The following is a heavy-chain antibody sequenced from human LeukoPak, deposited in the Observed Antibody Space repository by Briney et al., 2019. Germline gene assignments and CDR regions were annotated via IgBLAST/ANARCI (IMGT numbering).Heavy chain of an antibody. D-gene: IGHD2-2*03. Sequence: GGSLRLSCAASGFTFSNYAMSWVRQAAGKGLEWVSAISGSGGNTYYADSVKGRFTISRDNSKNTLYLQMNSLRAEDTAVYYCAKDLDKGPGFDDYFDYWGQGTLVTVSS. CDR2: ISGSGGNT. CDR3: AKDLDKGPGFDDYFDY. V-gene: IGHV3-23*01. CDR1: GFTFSNYA. J-gene: IGHJ4*02.